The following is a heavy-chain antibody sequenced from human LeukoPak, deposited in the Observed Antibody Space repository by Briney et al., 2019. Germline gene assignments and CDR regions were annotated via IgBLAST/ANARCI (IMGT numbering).Heavy chain of an antibody. V-gene: IGHV1-8*01. D-gene: IGHD6-19*01. CDR3: ARAPSYSSGWAYYYYYYMDV. CDR2: MNPSSGNT. J-gene: IGHJ6*03. CDR1: GYSFITYD. Sequence: ASVKVSCKASGYSFITYDINWVRQAAGQGLEWMGWMNPSSGNTGYAQKFQGRVTPTRNTSISTAYMELSSLRSEDTAVYYCARAPSYSSGWAYYYYYYMDVWGKGTTVTISS.